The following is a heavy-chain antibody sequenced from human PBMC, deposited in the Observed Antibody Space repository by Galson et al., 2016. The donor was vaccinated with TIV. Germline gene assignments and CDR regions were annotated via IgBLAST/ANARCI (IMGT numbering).Heavy chain of an antibody. D-gene: IGHD2-21*02. Sequence: SLRLSCAASAYTLVGYEMTWVRQAPGKGLEWISNIDSTGATIYYADSVKGRFTISRDNAKKSLDLQMNSLRAEDTAVYYCARVAVTGYYYYYMEVWGRGTTVTVSS. J-gene: IGHJ6*03. CDR3: ARVAVTGYYYYYMEV. CDR1: AYTLVGYE. V-gene: IGHV3-48*03. CDR2: IDSTGATI.